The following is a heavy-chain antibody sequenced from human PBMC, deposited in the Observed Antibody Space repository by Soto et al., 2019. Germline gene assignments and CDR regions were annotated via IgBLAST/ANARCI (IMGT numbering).Heavy chain of an antibody. J-gene: IGHJ6*02. CDR2: ISYDGSNT. V-gene: IGHV3-30*03. CDR3: ARVGAGGMDV. Sequence: QVHLVESAGGVVQLGRSLRLSCAASGFTFSSYAMHWVRQSPGKGLEWLALISYDGSNTYYADSAKGRFLISRDNSKNTLFLQMNSLRPEDTAVYQCARVGAGGMDVWGLGTTVTVSS. CDR1: GFTFSSYA. D-gene: IGHD3-16*01.